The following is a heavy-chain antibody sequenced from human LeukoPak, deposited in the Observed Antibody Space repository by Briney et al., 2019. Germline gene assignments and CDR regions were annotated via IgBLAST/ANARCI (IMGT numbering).Heavy chain of an antibody. CDR1: GYTFTSYY. V-gene: IGHV1-46*01. Sequence: GASVKVSCKASGYTFTSYYMHWVRQAPGEGLWWMGIINPTGGSTSYAQKFQGRVTMTRDTSTSTVYMELSRLRSDDTAVYYCARSISKSCSSTSCYLFVYWGQGTLVTVSS. J-gene: IGHJ4*02. D-gene: IGHD2-2*01. CDR2: INPTGGST. CDR3: ARSISKSCSSTSCYLFVY.